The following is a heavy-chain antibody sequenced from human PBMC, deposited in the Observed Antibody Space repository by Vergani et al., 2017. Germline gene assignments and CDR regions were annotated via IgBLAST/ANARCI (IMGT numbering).Heavy chain of an antibody. CDR2: IYPGDSDT. CDR1: GYSFTSYW. CDR3: ARHIKFVRFGEEGHMDV. D-gene: IGHD3-10*01. Sequence: EVQLVQSGAEVTKPGESLKISCKGSGYSFTSYWIGWVRQMPGKGLEWMGIIYPGDSDTRYSPSFQGQVTISADKSISTAYLQWSSLKASDTAMYYCARHIKFVRFGEEGHMDVWGQGNTVTVSS. J-gene: IGHJ6*02. V-gene: IGHV5-51*01.